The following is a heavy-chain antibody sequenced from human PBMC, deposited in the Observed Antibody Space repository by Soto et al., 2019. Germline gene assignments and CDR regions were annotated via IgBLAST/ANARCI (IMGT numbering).Heavy chain of an antibody. CDR2: IYYSGST. Sequence: NPSETLSLTCTVSGGSISSYYWSWIRQPPGKGLEWIGYIYYSGSTNYNPSLKSRVTISVDTSKNQFSLKLSSVTAADTAVYYCARGKYLGEPYYFDYWGQGTLVTVSS. J-gene: IGHJ4*02. V-gene: IGHV4-59*01. D-gene: IGHD3-16*01. CDR1: GGSISSYY. CDR3: ARGKYLGEPYYFDY.